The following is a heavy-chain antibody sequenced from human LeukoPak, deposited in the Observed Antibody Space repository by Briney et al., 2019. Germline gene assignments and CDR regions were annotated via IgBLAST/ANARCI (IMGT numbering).Heavy chain of an antibody. V-gene: IGHV4-34*01. J-gene: IGHJ4*02. Sequence: PSETLSLTCAVYGGSFSGYYWSWIRQPPGKGLEWIGEINHSGSTNYNPSLKSRVTISVDTSKNQFSLKLSSVTAADTAVYYCARCPCYYLFDYWGQGTLVTVSS. CDR2: INHSGST. CDR1: GGSFSGYY. D-gene: IGHD3-10*01. CDR3: ARCPCYYLFDY.